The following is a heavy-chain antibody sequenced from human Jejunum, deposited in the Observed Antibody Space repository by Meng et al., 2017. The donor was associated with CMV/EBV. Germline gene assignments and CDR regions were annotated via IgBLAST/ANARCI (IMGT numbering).Heavy chain of an antibody. V-gene: IGHV3-20*03. J-gene: IGHJ4*02. CDR2: INWNGGST. CDR1: AFTFDDYG. Sequence: AFTFDDYGRSWVRQAPGKGLEWVSGINWNGGSTGYADSVKGRFTISRDNAKNSLYLQMNSLRAEDTALYYCARARSSGWYGGANYWGQGTLVTVSS. CDR3: ARARSSGWYGGANY. D-gene: IGHD6-19*01.